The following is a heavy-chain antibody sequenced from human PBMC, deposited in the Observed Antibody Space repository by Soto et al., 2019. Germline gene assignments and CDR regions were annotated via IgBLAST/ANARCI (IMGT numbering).Heavy chain of an antibody. CDR3: ARVLYRIAGAGDPYYYGMDV. V-gene: IGHV3-21*01. D-gene: IGHD6-13*01. Sequence: GGSLRLSCAASGFTFSSYSMNWVRQAPGKGLGWVSSISSSSSYIYYADSVKGRFTISRDNAKNSLYLQMNSLRAEDTAVYYCARVLYRIAGAGDPYYYGMDVWGQGTTVTVSS. CDR1: GFTFSSYS. CDR2: ISSSSSYI. J-gene: IGHJ6*02.